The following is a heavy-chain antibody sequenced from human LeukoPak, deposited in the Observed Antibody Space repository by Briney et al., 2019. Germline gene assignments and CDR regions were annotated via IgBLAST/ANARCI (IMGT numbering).Heavy chain of an antibody. D-gene: IGHD2-2*01. V-gene: IGHV4-34*01. Sequence: SETLSLTCAVYGGSFSGYYWSWIRQPPGKGLEWIGEINHSGSTNYNPSLKSRVTISVGTSKNQFSLKLSSVTAADTAVYYCAGGKFKVGPQRKRDDAFDIWGQGTMVTVSS. CDR1: GGSFSGYY. CDR3: AGGKFKVGPQRKRDDAFDI. J-gene: IGHJ3*02. CDR2: INHSGST.